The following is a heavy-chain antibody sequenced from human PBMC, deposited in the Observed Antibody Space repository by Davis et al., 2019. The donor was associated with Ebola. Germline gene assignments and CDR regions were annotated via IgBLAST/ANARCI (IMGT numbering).Heavy chain of an antibody. D-gene: IGHD3-22*01. J-gene: IGHJ4*02. CDR1: GGTFTNYA. CDR3: ARAPGYYDSSGYPYYFDY. V-gene: IGHV1-18*01. Sequence: AASVKVSCKTSGGTFTNYAVNWVRQAPGQGLEWMGWISAYNGNTNYAQKLQGRVTMTTDTSTSTAYMELRSLRSDDTAVYYCARAPGYYDSSGYPYYFDYWGQGTLVTVSS. CDR2: ISAYNGNT.